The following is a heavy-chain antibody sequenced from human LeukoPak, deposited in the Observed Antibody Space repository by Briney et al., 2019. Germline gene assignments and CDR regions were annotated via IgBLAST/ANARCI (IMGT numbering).Heavy chain of an antibody. D-gene: IGHD3-10*01. CDR1: VYTFIDYY. CDR3: ARDRGPSYDSGIYFQYYFHF. J-gene: IGHJ4*02. CDR2: INPASGDT. Sequence: ASVKVSCEASVYTFIDYYIHWMRQAAGQGLEWLGWINPASGDTDYGQKFQGRVSMTRDTSIATAYMELTGLAPDDTAVYYCARDRGPSYDSGIYFQYYFHFWGQGTLVTVSS. V-gene: IGHV1-2*02.